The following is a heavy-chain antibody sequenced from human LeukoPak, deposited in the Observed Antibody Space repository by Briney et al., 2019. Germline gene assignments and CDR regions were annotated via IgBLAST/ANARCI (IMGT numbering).Heavy chain of an antibody. CDR1: GFTFSSYE. J-gene: IGHJ6*04. V-gene: IGHV3-48*03. CDR3: AELGITMIGGV. D-gene: IGHD3-10*02. Sequence: PGGSLRLSCAASGFTFSSYEMNWGRQAPGKGLEWVSYISSSGSTIYYADSVKGRFTISRDNAKNLLYLQMNSLRAEDTAVYYCAELGITMIGGVWGKGTTVTISS. CDR2: ISSSGSTI.